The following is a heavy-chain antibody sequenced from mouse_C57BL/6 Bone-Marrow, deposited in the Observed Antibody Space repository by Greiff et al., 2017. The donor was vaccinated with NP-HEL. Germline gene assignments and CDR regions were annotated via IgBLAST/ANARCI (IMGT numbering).Heavy chain of an antibody. Sequence: EVQLQQSGAELVRPGASVKLSCTASGFNIKDDYMHWVKQRPEQGLEWIGWIDPENGDTEYASKFQGKATITADTSSNTAYLQLSSLTSEDTAVYYCSTGSNYPWFAYWGQGTLVTVSA. CDR2: IDPENGDT. D-gene: IGHD2-5*01. V-gene: IGHV14-4*01. J-gene: IGHJ3*01. CDR1: GFNIKDDY. CDR3: STGSNYPWFAY.